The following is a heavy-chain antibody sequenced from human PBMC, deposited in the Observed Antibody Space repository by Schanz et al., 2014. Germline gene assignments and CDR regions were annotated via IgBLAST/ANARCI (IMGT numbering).Heavy chain of an antibody. Sequence: QVQLQESGPGLVKPSETLSLSCTVSGGSISTYYWSWIRKPAGKGLEWIGRIYTSGSTNYNPSLKSRVTMSLDPSKTHFSLKLSSVTAADTAVYYCARDRGYDFSFDPWGQGTLVTVSS. V-gene: IGHV4-4*07. D-gene: IGHD3-3*01. J-gene: IGHJ5*02. CDR2: IYTSGST. CDR3: ARDRGYDFSFDP. CDR1: GGSISTYY.